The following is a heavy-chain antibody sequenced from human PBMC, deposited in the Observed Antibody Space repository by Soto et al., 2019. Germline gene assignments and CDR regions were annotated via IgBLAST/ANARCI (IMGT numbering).Heavy chain of an antibody. D-gene: IGHD2-15*01. J-gene: IGHJ4*02. CDR3: VPDLEARAAYNF. V-gene: IGHV3-74*03. CDR1: GFTFSGYW. Sequence: GGSLRLSCAASGFTFSGYWVHWVRQAPGKGLVWVSRINSGGSVRTYADSVKGRFTISRDDAKNTLYLQMNSLRPEDTAVYYCVPDLEARAAYNFWGQGTLVTVSS. CDR2: INSGGSVR.